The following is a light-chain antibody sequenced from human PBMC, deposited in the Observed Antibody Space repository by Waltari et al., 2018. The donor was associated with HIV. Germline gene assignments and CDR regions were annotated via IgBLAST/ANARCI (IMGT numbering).Light chain of an antibody. CDR2: STN. V-gene: IGLV8-61*01. J-gene: IGLJ3*02. CDR3: VLYMGSGISDWV. CDR1: SGSVPPSYY. Sequence: QTVVTQEPSFSVSPGGTVTLTCGLSSGSVPPSYYPSWYQQTPGQAPRTLIYSTNTRSSGVPDRFSGSILGNKAALTITGAQADDESDYYCVLYMGSGISDWVFGGGTKLTVL.